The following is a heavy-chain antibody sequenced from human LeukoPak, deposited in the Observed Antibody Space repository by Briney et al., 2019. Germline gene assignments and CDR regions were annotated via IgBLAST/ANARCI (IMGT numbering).Heavy chain of an antibody. D-gene: IGHD3-3*01. V-gene: IGHV4-34*01. CDR2: INHSGST. CDR1: GGSISGYY. CDR3: ARARDFWSGYRKTFDY. J-gene: IGHJ4*02. Sequence: SETLSLTCTVSGGSISGYYWSWIRQPPGKGLEWIGEINHSGSTNYNPSLKSRVTISVDTSKNQFSLKLSSVTAADTAVYYCARARDFWSGYRKTFDYWGQGTLVTVSS.